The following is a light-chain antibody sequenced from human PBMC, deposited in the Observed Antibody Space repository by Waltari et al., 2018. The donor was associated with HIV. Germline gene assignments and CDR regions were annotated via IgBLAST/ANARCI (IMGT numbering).Light chain of an antibody. V-gene: IGLV3-9*01. CDR1: KIGSKN. CDR2: RDS. CDR3: QVWDSITVV. J-gene: IGLJ2*01. Sequence: SDELTKPLTVSGALGQTARITCGGNKIGSKNVHWYQQKPGQAPVLVIYRDSNRPPGIPERFSGSNSGNTATLTSSRAQAGDEAHYFCQVWDSITVVFGGGTNLTVL.